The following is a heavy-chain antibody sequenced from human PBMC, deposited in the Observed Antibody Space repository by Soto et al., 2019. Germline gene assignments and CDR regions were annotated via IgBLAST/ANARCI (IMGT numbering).Heavy chain of an antibody. V-gene: IGHV3-30-3*01. CDR3: AKVFYYYGSSGYYYFDY. CDR1: GFTFSSYA. D-gene: IGHD3-22*01. CDR2: ISSDGSNK. Sequence: PGGSLRLSCAASGFTFSSYAVHWVRQAPGKGLEWVAVISSDGSNKYYADSVKGRFTVSRDNSKNTLYLQMNSLRAEDTAVYYCAKVFYYYGSSGYYYFDYWGQGTLVTVSS. J-gene: IGHJ4*02.